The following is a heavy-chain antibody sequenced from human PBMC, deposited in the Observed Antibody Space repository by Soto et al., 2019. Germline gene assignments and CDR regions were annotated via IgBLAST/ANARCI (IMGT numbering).Heavy chain of an antibody. J-gene: IGHJ6*03. Sequence: SETLSLTCAVYGGSFSGYYWSWIRQPPGKGLEWIGEINHSGSTNYNPSLKSRVTISVDTSKNQFSLKLSSVTAADTAVYYCARGLKGSIVVVPPYYYYYYMDVWSKGTTVTVSS. D-gene: IGHD2-2*01. CDR2: INHSGST. CDR3: ARGLKGSIVVVPPYYYYYYMDV. V-gene: IGHV4-34*01. CDR1: GGSFSGYY.